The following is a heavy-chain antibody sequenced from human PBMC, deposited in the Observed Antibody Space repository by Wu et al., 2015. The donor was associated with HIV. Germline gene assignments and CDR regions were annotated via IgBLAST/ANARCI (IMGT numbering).Heavy chain of an antibody. CDR2: IIPIFGTA. V-gene: IGHV1-69*12. CDR3: ATLPGLSVVVPAHQSDY. Sequence: QVQLVQSGAEVKKPGSSVKVSCKASGGTFSSYAISWVRQAPGQGLEWMGGIIPIFGTANYAQKFQGRVTITADESTSTAYMELSSLRSEDTAVYYCATLPGLSVVVPAHQSDYWGQGTLVTVSS. D-gene: IGHD2-2*01. J-gene: IGHJ4*02. CDR1: GGTFSSYA.